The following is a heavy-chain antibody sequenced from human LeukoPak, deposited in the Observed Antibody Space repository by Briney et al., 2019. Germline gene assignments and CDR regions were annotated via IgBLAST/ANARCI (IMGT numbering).Heavy chain of an antibody. V-gene: IGHV3-23*01. Sequence: GGSLRLSCAASGFTFSSYGMSWVRQAPGKGLEWVSAISGSGGSTYYADSVKGRFTISRDNSKNTLYLQMNSLRAEDTAVYSCAKDRVGALLYFDSWGQGILVTVSS. D-gene: IGHD1-26*01. CDR1: GFTFSSYG. J-gene: IGHJ4*02. CDR2: ISGSGGST. CDR3: AKDRVGALLYFDS.